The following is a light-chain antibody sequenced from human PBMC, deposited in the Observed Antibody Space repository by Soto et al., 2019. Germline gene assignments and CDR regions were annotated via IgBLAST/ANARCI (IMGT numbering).Light chain of an antibody. J-gene: IGLJ3*02. Sequence: QSALTQPPSLSGAPGQRVTISCTGSGANIGAGFDVHWYQQLPGTAHKLLIYGNTNRPSGVPDRFSGSKSGTSASLAITVLQAEDEADYYCPSFDSYRNIVFGGGTKLTVL. CDR1: GANIGAGFD. CDR2: GNT. V-gene: IGLV1-40*01. CDR3: PSFDSYRNIV.